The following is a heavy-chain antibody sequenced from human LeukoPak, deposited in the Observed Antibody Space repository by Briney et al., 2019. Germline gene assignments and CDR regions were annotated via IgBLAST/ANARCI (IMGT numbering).Heavy chain of an antibody. CDR3: ASEAVGAPDY. J-gene: IGHJ4*02. CDR1: GYSISSGYY. V-gene: IGHV4-38-2*01. CDR2: IYHSGST. Sequence: PSETLSLXCAVSGYSISSGYYWGWIRQPPGKGLEWIGSIYHSGSTYYNPSLKSRVTISVDTSKNQFSLKLSSVTAADTAVYYCASEAVGAPDYWGQGTLVTVSS. D-gene: IGHD1-26*01.